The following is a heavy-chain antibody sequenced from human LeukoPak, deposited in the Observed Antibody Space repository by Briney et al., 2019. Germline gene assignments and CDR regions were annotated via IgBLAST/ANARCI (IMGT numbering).Heavy chain of an antibody. J-gene: IGHJ4*02. V-gene: IGHV3-53*01. D-gene: IGHD5-24*01. CDR1: GFTVSNNY. Sequence: PGGSLRLSCAASGFTVSNNYINWVRXAPGKXLDWVSVLYSGGGTYYADSVKGRFTIARENAKNTLSLQMNSLRAEDMAVYYCVRAREPNIPGNWGQGTLVTVSS. CDR2: LYSGGGT. CDR3: VRAREPNIPGN.